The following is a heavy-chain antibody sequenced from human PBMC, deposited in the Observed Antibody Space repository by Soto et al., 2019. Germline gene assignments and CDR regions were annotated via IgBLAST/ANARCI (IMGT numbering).Heavy chain of an antibody. V-gene: IGHV4-31*03. Sequence: QVQLQESGPGLVKPSQTLSLTCSVSGASISSGGYYCSWIRQLPGKGLEWMGYIYYSETTSYNPSLERRVTISLDAAKTQVSLELTSVTAADTAVYYCARGAYSTHYNWFDPWGQGTLVTVSP. CDR1: GASISSGGYY. J-gene: IGHJ5*02. CDR2: IYYSETT. D-gene: IGHD4-4*01. CDR3: ARGAYSTHYNWFDP.